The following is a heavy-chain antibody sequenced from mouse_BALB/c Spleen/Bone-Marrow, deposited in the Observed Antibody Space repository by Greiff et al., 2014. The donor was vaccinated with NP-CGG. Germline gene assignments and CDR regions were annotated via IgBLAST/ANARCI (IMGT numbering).Heavy chain of an antibody. CDR1: GFNIKDTY. D-gene: IGHD2-4*01. J-gene: IGHJ2*01. CDR2: IDPANGNI. Sequence: VTLKESGAELVKPGASVKLSCTASGFNIKDTYMHWVKQRPEQGLEWIGRIDPANGNIKYDPKFQGKATITADTSSNTAYLQLSSLTSEDTAVYYCALYYDYDVGYWGQGTTLTVSS. V-gene: IGHV14-3*02. CDR3: ALYYDYDVGY.